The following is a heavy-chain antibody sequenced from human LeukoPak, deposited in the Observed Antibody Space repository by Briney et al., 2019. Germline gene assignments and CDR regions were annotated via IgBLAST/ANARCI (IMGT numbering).Heavy chain of an antibody. J-gene: IGHJ4*02. CDR1: GGSFSGYY. Sequence: SETLSLTCAVYGGSFSGYYWSWIRQPPGKGLEWIGYIYYSGSTNYNPSLKSRVTISVDTSKNQFSLKLSSVTAADTAVYYCARHGSSGWYGGYFDYWGQGTLVTVSS. V-gene: IGHV4-59*08. CDR3: ARHGSSGWYGGYFDY. D-gene: IGHD6-19*01. CDR2: IYYSGST.